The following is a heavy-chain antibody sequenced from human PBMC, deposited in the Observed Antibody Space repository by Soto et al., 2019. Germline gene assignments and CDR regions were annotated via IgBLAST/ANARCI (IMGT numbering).Heavy chain of an antibody. CDR1: GFTFTSSA. V-gene: IGHV1-58*01. D-gene: IGHD3-3*01. CDR3: AAPITIFGVVTANYYYYGMDV. J-gene: IGHJ6*02. Sequence: ASVKVSCKASGFTFTSSAVQWVRQARGQRLEWIGWIVVGSGNTNYAQKFQERVTITRDMSTSTAYMELSSLRSEDTAVYYCAAPITIFGVVTANYYYYGMDVWGQGTTVTVS. CDR2: IVVGSGNT.